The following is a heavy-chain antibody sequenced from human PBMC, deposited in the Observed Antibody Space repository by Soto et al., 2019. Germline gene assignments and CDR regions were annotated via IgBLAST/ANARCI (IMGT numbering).Heavy chain of an antibody. CDR1: GFTFSSYG. CDR3: AKEGGLSGSYYISSSYYFDY. CDR2: ISYDGSNT. J-gene: IGHJ4*02. V-gene: IGHV3-30*18. Sequence: GGSLRLSCVASGFTFSSYGMHWVRQVPGKGLEWVAIISYDGSNTYYADSVKGRFTISRDNSKNTLYLQMNSLRAEDTSVYYCAKEGGLSGSYYISSSYYFDYWGQGTLVTVSS. D-gene: IGHD1-26*01.